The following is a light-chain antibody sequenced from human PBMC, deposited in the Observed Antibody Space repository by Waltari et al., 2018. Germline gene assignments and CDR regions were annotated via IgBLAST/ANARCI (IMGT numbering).Light chain of an antibody. J-gene: IGLJ2*01. CDR1: ALPKKY. Sequence: SYELTQSPSVSLSPGQTARITCSGDALPKKYAYWYQKKPGQAPGLIIFKDRERPSGFPGRFSGSTSGTTVTLTITGVQAEDEADYYCLSPETRGSWVFGGGTKLTVL. CDR2: KDR. V-gene: IGLV3-25*03. CDR3: LSPETRGSWV.